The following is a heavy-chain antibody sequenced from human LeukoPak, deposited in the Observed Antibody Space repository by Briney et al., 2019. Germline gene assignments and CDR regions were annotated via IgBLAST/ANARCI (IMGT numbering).Heavy chain of an antibody. CDR3: ARDRVYCGSTSCYAYYFDY. CDR1: GFTFSSYE. CDR2: ISSSGSTI. J-gene: IGHJ4*02. Sequence: GGSLRLSCAASGFTFSSYEMNWVRQAPGKGLEWVSYISSSGSTIYYADSVKGRFTISRDNAKNTLYLQMNSLRAEDTAVYYCARDRVYCGSTSCYAYYFDYWGQGTLVTVSS. V-gene: IGHV3-48*03. D-gene: IGHD2-2*01.